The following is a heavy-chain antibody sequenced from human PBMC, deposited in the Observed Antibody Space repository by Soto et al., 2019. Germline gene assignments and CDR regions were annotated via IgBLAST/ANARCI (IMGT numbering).Heavy chain of an antibody. J-gene: IGHJ4*02. CDR3: ARGVDTAMEFDY. CDR2: IYSGGST. CDR1: GFTVSSNY. D-gene: IGHD5-18*01. Sequence: GGSLRLSCAASGFTVSSNYTSWVRQAPGKGLEWVSVIYSGGSTYYADSVKGRFTISRDNSKNTLYLQMNSLRAEDTAVYYCARGVDTAMEFDYWGQGTLVTVSS. V-gene: IGHV3-53*01.